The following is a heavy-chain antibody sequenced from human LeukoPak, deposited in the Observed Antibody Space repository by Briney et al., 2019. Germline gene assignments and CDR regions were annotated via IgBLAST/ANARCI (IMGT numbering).Heavy chain of an antibody. V-gene: IGHV4-34*01. CDR2: INHNGST. D-gene: IGHD2-2*01. Sequence: SETLSLTCAVYGGSFSNYYWSWIRQPPGKGLEWIGEINHNGSTNYKPSLESRVTISIDTSKNEISLKLSSVTAADTAIYYCARGDCSSPSCYLSDWFDPWGQGTLVTVSS. J-gene: IGHJ5*02. CDR3: ARGDCSSPSCYLSDWFDP. CDR1: GGSFSNYY.